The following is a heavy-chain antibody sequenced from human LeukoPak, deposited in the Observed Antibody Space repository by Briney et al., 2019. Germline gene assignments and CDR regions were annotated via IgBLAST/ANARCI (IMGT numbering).Heavy chain of an antibody. CDR1: GDSVSSNSAA. J-gene: IGHJ5*02. CDR3: AREKGVRGAQNWFDP. CDR2: TYYRFKWYN. Sequence: SQTLSLTCAISGDSVSSNSAAWNWIRQSPSRGLEWLGRTYYRFKWYNDYAVSVKSRITINPDTSKNQFSLQLNSVTPEDTAVYYCAREKGVRGAQNWFDPWGQGTLVTVSS. V-gene: IGHV6-1*01. D-gene: IGHD3-10*01.